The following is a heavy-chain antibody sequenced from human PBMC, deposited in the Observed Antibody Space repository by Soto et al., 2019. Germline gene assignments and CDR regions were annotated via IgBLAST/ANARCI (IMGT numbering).Heavy chain of an antibody. D-gene: IGHD2-15*01. Sequence: GGSLRLSCAASGFTFSSYWMHWVRQAPGKGLVWVSRINSDGSSTSYADSVKGRFTISRDNAKNTLYLQMNSLRAEDTAVYYCAARGGLGYCSGGSCCSFEDYYGMDVWGQGNTVTVSS. CDR3: AARGGLGYCSGGSCCSFEDYYGMDV. CDR1: GFTFSSYW. J-gene: IGHJ6*02. V-gene: IGHV3-74*01. CDR2: INSDGSST.